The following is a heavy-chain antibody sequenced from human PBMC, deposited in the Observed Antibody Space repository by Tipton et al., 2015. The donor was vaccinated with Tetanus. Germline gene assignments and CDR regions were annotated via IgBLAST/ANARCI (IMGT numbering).Heavy chain of an antibody. CDR1: GFTFDDYA. V-gene: IGHV3-9*01. CDR2: ISWNVGSI. CDR3: AKDIGDIVVVPTAPAFDI. Sequence: SLRLSCAASGFTFDDYAMHWVRQALGKGLEWVSGISWNVGSIGYADSVKGRFTISRDNAKNSLYLQMNSLRAEDTAFYYCAKDIGDIVVVPTAPAFDIWGQGTMVTVSS. D-gene: IGHD2-2*01. J-gene: IGHJ3*02.